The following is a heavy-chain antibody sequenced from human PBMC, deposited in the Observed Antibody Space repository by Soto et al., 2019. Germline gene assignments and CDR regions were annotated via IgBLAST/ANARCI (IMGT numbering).Heavy chain of an antibody. Sequence: AGGSLRLSGAACGFTFDDYSIHWVRQAPWKGLEWVSLISWDGVSTYYADSVKGRFTISRDNSKNSLYLQMNSLRAEDTALYYCAKGYHSSGQYPEFDYCGQRNLPTFSS. V-gene: IGHV3-43D*04. J-gene: IGHJ4*02. D-gene: IGHD3-22*01. CDR2: ISWDGVST. CDR3: AKGYHSSGQYPEFDY. CDR1: GFTFDDYS.